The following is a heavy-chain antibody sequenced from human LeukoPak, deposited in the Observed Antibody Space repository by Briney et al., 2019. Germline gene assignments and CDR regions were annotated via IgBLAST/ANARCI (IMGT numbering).Heavy chain of an antibody. V-gene: IGHV4-34*01. Sequence: PSETLSLTCAVYGGSVSGYYWSWIRQPPGKGLEWIGEINHSGSTNYNPSLKSRVTISVDTSKNQFSLKLSSVTAADTAVYYCARSSGYYYPLDYWGQGTLVTVSS. D-gene: IGHD3-22*01. J-gene: IGHJ4*02. CDR3: ARSSGYYYPLDY. CDR2: INHSGST. CDR1: GGSVSGYY.